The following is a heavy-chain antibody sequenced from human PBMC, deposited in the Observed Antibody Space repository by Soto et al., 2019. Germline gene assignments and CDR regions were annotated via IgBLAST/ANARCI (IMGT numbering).Heavy chain of an antibody. CDR2: INHSGST. CDR1: GGSFSGYY. D-gene: IGHD2-2*01. Sequence: QVQLQQWGAGLLKPSETLSLTCAVYGGSFSGYYWSWIRQPPGKGLEWIGEINHSGSTNYNPSLNSRVTKSVDTSKNQSSLKLSSVTAADTAVYYCARGGGACSSTSCPYYYGMDVWGQGTTVTVSS. V-gene: IGHV4-34*01. CDR3: ARGGGACSSTSCPYYYGMDV. J-gene: IGHJ6*02.